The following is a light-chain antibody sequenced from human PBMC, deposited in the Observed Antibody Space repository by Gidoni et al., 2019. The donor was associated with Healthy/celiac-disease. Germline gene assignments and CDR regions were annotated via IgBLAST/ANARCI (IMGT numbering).Light chain of an antibody. V-gene: IGKV1-39*01. CDR2: AAS. CDR3: QQSYSTPPT. CDR1: QSISSY. J-gene: IGKJ4*01. Sequence: DIQMTQSPSSLSASVGDRVTITCRASQSISSYLNWYQQKPGKAPKLLIYAASSLQSGVPSRCSGRGSGTDFTLTISSLQPDDVATYYCQQSYSTPPTFGGGTKVEIK.